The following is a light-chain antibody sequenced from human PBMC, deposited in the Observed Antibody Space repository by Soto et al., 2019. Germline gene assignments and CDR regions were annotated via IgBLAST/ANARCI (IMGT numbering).Light chain of an antibody. CDR1: SSDVGSYDL. CDR3: SSYAGSNNLV. V-gene: IGLV2-23*02. J-gene: IGLJ2*01. CDR2: EVS. Sequence: QSALTQPASVSGSPGQSIAISCTGTSSDVGSYDLVSWYQHHPGKAPKVLIHEVSKRPSGVSDRFSGSKSGNTASLTISGLQAEDEADYYCSSYAGSNNLVFGGGTKLTVL.